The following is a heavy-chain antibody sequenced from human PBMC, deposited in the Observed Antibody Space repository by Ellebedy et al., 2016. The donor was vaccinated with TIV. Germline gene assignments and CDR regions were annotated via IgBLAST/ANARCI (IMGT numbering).Heavy chain of an antibody. CDR3: VKGTMATIINPHHYGMDV. J-gene: IGHJ6*02. CDR2: ISSSSSTI. Sequence: PGGSLRLSCAASGFTFSSYSMNWVRQAPGKGLEWVSYISSSSSTIYYADSVKGRFTISRDNAKNSLYLQMNSLRAEDTAVYYCVKGTMATIINPHHYGMDVWGQGTTVTVSS. D-gene: IGHD5-24*01. V-gene: IGHV3-48*01. CDR1: GFTFSSYS.